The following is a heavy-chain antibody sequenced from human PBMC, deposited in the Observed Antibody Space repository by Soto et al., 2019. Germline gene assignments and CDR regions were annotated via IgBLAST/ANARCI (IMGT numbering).Heavy chain of an antibody. CDR3: AKEDSNYYGSGYGMDV. CDR2: ISGSGSTI. V-gene: IGHV3-11*01. D-gene: IGHD3-10*01. CDR1: GFTFSDYY. Sequence: PGGSLRLSCAASGFTFSDYYMSWIRQATEKGLERVSYISGSGSTIYYADSVKGRFTISRDNSKNTLYLQMNSLRAEDTAVFYCAKEDSNYYGSGYGMDVWGQGTTVTVSS. J-gene: IGHJ6*02.